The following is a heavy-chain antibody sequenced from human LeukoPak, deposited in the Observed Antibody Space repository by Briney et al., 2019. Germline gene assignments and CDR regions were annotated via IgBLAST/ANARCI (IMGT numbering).Heavy chain of an antibody. V-gene: IGHV4-59*08. CDR3: ARTPRMSGILTGHRPFDY. D-gene: IGHD3-9*01. CDR2: IYYSGST. J-gene: IGHJ4*02. Sequence: KSSETLSLTCTVSGGSISSYYWSWIRQPPGKGLEWIGYIYYSGSTNYNPSLKSRVTISVDTSKNQFSLKLSSVTAADTAVYYCARTPRMSGILTGHRPFDYWGQGTLVTVSS. CDR1: GGSISSYY.